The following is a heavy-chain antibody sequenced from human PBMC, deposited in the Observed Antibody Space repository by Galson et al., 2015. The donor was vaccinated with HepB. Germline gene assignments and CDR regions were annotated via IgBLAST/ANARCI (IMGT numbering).Heavy chain of an antibody. V-gene: IGHV5-10-1*01. Sequence: QSGAEVKKPGESLRISCKGSGYSFTSYWISWVRQMPGKGLEWMGRIDPSDSYTNYSPSFQGHVTISADKSISTAYLQWSSLKASDAAMYYCARHVPDVHSPDYWGQGTLVTVSS. D-gene: IGHD3-10*02. CDR2: IDPSDSYT. CDR3: ARHVPDVHSPDY. J-gene: IGHJ4*02. CDR1: GYSFTSYW.